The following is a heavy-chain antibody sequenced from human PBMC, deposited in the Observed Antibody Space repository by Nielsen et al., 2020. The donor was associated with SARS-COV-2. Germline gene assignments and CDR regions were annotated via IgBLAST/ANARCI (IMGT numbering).Heavy chain of an antibody. J-gene: IGHJ3*02. CDR1: GFTFSSYA. V-gene: IGHV3-23*01. CDR3: ARDGGRRTMFGVNHRVRKDAFDI. CDR2: ISGSGGST. D-gene: IGHD3-3*01. Sequence: GGSLKISCAASGFTFSSYAMSWFRQALGKGLEWVSAISGSGGSTYYADSVKGRFTISRDNSNNTLYLQMNSLRAEDTAVYYCARDGGRRTMFGVNHRVRKDAFDIWGQGTMVTVSS.